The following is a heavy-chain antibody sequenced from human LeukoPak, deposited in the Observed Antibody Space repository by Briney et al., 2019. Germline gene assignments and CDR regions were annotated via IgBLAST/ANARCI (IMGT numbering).Heavy chain of an antibody. D-gene: IGHD6-19*01. J-gene: IGHJ3*02. CDR1: AGTFSSYA. Sequence: GASVKVFCKASAGTFSSYAISGVRQAPGQGREGMGGIIPIFGTANYAQKFQGRVTITTDESTSTAYMELSSLRSEDTAVYYCATLLRGGQWLVGSAFDIWGQGTMVTVSS. CDR2: IIPIFGTA. CDR3: ATLLRGGQWLVGSAFDI. V-gene: IGHV1-69*05.